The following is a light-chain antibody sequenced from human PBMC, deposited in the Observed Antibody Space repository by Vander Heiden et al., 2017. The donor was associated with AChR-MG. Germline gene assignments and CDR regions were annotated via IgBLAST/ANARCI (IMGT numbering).Light chain of an antibody. CDR2: GSS. CDR1: SSNIGAGYD. CDR3: QSYDSSLSGYV. J-gene: IGLJ1*01. V-gene: IGLV1-40*01. Sequence: QSVLTQPPSVSGAPGKRVTISCTGSSSNIGAGYDVHWSQQLPGTAPKLLIYGSSSRPSGVPDRFSGSKSGTSASLAITGLQAEDEADYYCQSYDSSLSGYVFGTGTKVTVL.